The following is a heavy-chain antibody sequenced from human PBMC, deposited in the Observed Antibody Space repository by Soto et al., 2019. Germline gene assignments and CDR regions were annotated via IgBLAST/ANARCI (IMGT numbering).Heavy chain of an antibody. CDR3: ARGTGGYDFWSGYPNPNWFDP. V-gene: IGHV4-31*03. CDR1: GGSISSGGYY. CDR2: IYYSGST. Sequence: SETLSLTCTVSGGSISSGGYYWSWVRQHPGKGLGWIGYIYYSGSTYYNPSLKSRVTISVDTSKNQFSLKLSSVTAADTAVYYCARGTGGYDFWSGYPNPNWFDPWGQGTLVTVSS. D-gene: IGHD3-3*01. J-gene: IGHJ5*02.